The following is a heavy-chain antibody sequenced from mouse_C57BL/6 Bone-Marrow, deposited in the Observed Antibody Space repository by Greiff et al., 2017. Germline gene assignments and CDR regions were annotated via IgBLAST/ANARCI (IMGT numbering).Heavy chain of an antibody. J-gene: IGHJ4*01. V-gene: IGHV1-64*01. CDR2: MHPNGGSP. Sequence: QVQLQQPGAELVKPGASVKLSCTASGYTFTNYWMHWVKQRPGQGLEWIGMMHPNGGSPDYNEKFKSEATLSVDKSSRTAYMELSILTSEDSAVYYCARSYDYDDYTMDYWGQGTSVTVSS. CDR1: GYTFTNYW. D-gene: IGHD2-4*01. CDR3: ARSYDYDDYTMDY.